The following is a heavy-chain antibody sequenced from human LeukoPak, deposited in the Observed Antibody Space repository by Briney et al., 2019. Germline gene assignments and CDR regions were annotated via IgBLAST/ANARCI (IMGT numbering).Heavy chain of an antibody. CDR1: GGTFSSYA. J-gene: IGHJ6*03. CDR2: IIPIFGTA. V-gene: IGHV1-69*01. D-gene: IGHD3-3*01. CDR3: ARDFWSGYRKSYYYYYMAV. Sequence: SVKVSCKASGGTFSSYAISWVRQAPGQGLEWMGGIIPIFGTANYAQKFQGRVTSTADESTSTAYMELSSLRSEDTAVYYCARDFWSGYRKSYYYYYMAVWGKGTTVTVSS.